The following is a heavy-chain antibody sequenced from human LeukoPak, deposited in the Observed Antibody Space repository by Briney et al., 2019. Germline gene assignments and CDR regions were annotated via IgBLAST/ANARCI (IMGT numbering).Heavy chain of an antibody. CDR3: AREIREGLPYYDY. J-gene: IGHJ4*02. V-gene: IGHV1-2*02. Sequence: ASVTVSCKTSGYTFTGYYIHWMRQAPGQGLEWMGWIKPDIGVTNSAQKFQGRVTMSRDTSITTVYMELSSLRSDDTAVYYCAREIREGLPYYDYWGQGTLVTVSS. CDR1: GYTFTGYY. CDR2: IKPDIGVT. D-gene: IGHD3-16*01.